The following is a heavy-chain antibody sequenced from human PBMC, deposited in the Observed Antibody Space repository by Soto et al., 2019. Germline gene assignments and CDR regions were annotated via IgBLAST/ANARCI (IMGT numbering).Heavy chain of an antibody. Sequence: GGSLRLSCAASGFTFGNYWMNWVRQAPGKGLEWVANIKPDGSEKHYVDSVKGRFTISRDNAKKSLFLQMNSLRAEDTAIYYCEGGTYWGQGTLVTVSS. CDR3: EGGTY. CDR2: IKPDGSEK. V-gene: IGHV3-7*04. J-gene: IGHJ4*02. CDR1: GFTFGNYW.